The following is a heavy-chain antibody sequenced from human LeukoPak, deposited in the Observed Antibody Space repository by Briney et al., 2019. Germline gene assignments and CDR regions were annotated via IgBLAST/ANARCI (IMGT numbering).Heavy chain of an antibody. CDR1: GFTFSSFG. CDR2: IDYDGRNA. J-gene: IGHJ4*02. V-gene: IGHV3-30*02. Sequence: GGSLRLSCVASGFTFSSFGMHWVRQAPGKGLEWVAFIDYDGRNAFYADSVKGRFTISRDNSKNTLYLQMNSLRPEDTAIYYCSIFEITLIVVLNSWGQGTLVTVSS. CDR3: SIFEITLIVVLNS. D-gene: IGHD3-22*01.